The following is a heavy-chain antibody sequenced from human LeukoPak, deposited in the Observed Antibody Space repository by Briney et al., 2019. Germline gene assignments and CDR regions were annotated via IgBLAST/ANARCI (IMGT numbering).Heavy chain of an antibody. Sequence: PSETLSLTCAVYGGSFSGYYWSWIRQPPGKGLEWIGEINHSGSTNYNPSLKSRVTISVDTSKNQFSLKLSSVTAADTAVYYCARGFGNKDSSGYYYWSPWTDPRGLDYWGQGTLVTVSS. CDR2: INHSGST. J-gene: IGHJ4*02. V-gene: IGHV4-34*01. D-gene: IGHD3-22*01. CDR3: ARGFGNKDSSGYYYWSPWTDPRGLDY. CDR1: GGSFSGYY.